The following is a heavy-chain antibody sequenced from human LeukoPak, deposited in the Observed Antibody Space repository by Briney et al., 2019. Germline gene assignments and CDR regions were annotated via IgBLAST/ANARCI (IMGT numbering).Heavy chain of an antibody. CDR2: INHSGST. CDR1: GGSFSGYY. D-gene: IGHD3-3*01. J-gene: IGHJ6*02. CDR3: ARGTRLIRFLEWLPFYGMDV. Sequence: SETLSLACAVYGGSFSGYYWSWIRQPPGKGLEWIGEINHSGSTNYNPSLKSRVTISVDTSKNQFSLKLSSVTAADTAVYYCARGTRLIRFLEWLPFYGMDVWGQGTTVTVSS. V-gene: IGHV4-34*01.